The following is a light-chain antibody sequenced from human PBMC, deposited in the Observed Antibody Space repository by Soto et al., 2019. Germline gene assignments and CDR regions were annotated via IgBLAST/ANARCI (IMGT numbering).Light chain of an antibody. J-gene: IGLJ1*01. CDR3: AAWDDSLNGYV. CDR2: TNS. CDR1: NSNIGTNA. Sequence: QSVLTQPPSASGIPGQRVTISCSGSNSNIGTNAVSWYQQLPGTAPKLLIYTNSQRPSGVPDRFSGSRSGTSASLAISGLRSEDEADYYCAAWDDSLNGYVFGAGTKVTVL. V-gene: IGLV1-44*01.